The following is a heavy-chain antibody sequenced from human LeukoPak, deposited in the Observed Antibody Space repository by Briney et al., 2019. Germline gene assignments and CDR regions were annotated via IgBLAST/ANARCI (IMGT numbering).Heavy chain of an antibody. CDR2: INPNSGGT. V-gene: IGHV1-2*02. D-gene: IGHD4-17*01. CDR3: ARDRLYGDPIDY. CDR1: GYTFTGHY. J-gene: IGHJ4*02. Sequence: ASVKVSCKASGYTFTGHYMHWVRQAPGQGLEWMGWINPNSGGTNYAQKFQGRVTMTRDTSITTAYMELSRLRSDDTAVYYCARDRLYGDPIDYWGQGTLVTVSS.